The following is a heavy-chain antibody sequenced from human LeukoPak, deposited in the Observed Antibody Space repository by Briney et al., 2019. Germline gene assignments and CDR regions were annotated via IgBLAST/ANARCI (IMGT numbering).Heavy chain of an antibody. Sequence: GGSLRLSCSASGFTFSSYAMHWVRQAPGKGLEFVSTISSNGGSTYYADSVKGRFTISRDNSKNTLYLQVSSLRAEDTALYYCVKDDRYFYGSGSPSWGQGPLVTVSS. CDR1: GFTFSSYA. V-gene: IGHV3-64D*09. CDR2: ISSNGGST. J-gene: IGHJ5*02. D-gene: IGHD3-10*01. CDR3: VKDDRYFYGSGSPS.